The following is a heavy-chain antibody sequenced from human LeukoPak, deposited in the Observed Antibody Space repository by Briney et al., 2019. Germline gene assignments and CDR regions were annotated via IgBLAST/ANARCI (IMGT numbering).Heavy chain of an antibody. CDR1: GFTFSSHG. CDR3: AKRGYCSGGRCYSPHFDY. D-gene: IGHD2-15*01. J-gene: IGHJ4*02. V-gene: IGHV3-30*18. Sequence: PGRSLRLSCAASGFTFSSHGMHWVRQAPGKGLEWVALMSYDGTNKVYADSVKGRFTISRDNSKNTLYLEMNNLRAEDTAVYYCAKRGYCSGGRCYSPHFDYWGQGTLVTVSS. CDR2: MSYDGTNK.